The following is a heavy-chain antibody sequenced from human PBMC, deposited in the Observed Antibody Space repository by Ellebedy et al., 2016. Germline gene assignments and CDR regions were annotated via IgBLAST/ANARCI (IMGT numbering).Heavy chain of an antibody. CDR3: ARERYFDWLLYSPDYYYGMDV. CDR2: IWYDGSNK. D-gene: IGHD3-9*01. V-gene: IGHV3-33*01. J-gene: IGHJ6*02. CDR1: GFTFSSYG. Sequence: GESLKISCAASGFTFSSYGMHWVRQAPGKGLEWVAVIWYDGSNKYYADSVKGRFTISRDNSKNTLYLQMNSLRAEDTAVYYCARERYFDWLLYSPDYYYGMDVWGQGTTVTVSS.